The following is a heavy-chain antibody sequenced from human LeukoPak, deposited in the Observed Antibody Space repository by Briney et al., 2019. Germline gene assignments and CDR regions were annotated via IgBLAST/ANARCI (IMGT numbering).Heavy chain of an antibody. CDR3: ARVHYYDASDYSTSNWFDP. Sequence: SETLSLTCAVYGGSFSGYYWGWIRQPPGKGLEWIGNIHHDGITYYNPSLKSRVTISLDPSKNQFSLKLSSVAAADTALYHCARVHYYDASDYSTSNWFDPWGQGTLVTVSS. J-gene: IGHJ5*02. V-gene: IGHV4-34*01. D-gene: IGHD3-22*01. CDR2: IHHDGIT. CDR1: GGSFSGYY.